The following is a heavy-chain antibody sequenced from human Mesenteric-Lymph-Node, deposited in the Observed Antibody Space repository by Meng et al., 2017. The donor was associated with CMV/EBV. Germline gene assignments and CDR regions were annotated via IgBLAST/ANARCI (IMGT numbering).Heavy chain of an antibody. CDR3: ARDRVRYSDDYYYYGMDV. Sequence: SETLSLTCTVSGGSINSSSYYWGWIRQPPGKGLEWIGSIYYGGSTFYNPSLKSRVIISVDTSKNQFSLSLSSVTAADTTVYYCARDRVRYSDDYYYYGMDVWGQGTTVTVSS. CDR2: IYYGGST. CDR1: GGSINSSSYY. D-gene: IGHD3-9*01. J-gene: IGHJ6*02. V-gene: IGHV4-39*07.